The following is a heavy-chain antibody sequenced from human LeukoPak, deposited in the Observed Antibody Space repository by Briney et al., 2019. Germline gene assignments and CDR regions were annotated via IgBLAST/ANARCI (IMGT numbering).Heavy chain of an antibody. V-gene: IGHV4-59*01. J-gene: IGHJ4*02. Sequence: SETRSLTCTVSGGSISSYYWSWIRQPPGKGLEWIGYIYYSGSTNYNPSLKSRVTISVDTSKNQFSLKLSSVTAADTAVYYCARRGSGSYPYYFDYWGQGTLVTVSS. CDR3: ARRGSGSYPYYFDY. CDR1: GGSISSYY. CDR2: IYYSGST. D-gene: IGHD1-26*01.